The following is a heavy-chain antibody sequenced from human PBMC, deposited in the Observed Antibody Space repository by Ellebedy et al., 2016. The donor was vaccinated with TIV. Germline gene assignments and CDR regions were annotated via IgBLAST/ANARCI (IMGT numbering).Heavy chain of an antibody. V-gene: IGHV3-7*01. CDR1: GFTFSDYY. CDR3: ARGWSTPDS. D-gene: IGHD2-15*01. CDR2: IKQDGSVQ. Sequence: GESLKISCAASGFTFSDYYMSWIRQAPGKGLEWVASIKQDGSVQYYVDSVRGRFTISRDNSKTSTYLQMNSLRVEDTAVYYCARGWSTPDSWGQGTLVIVSS. J-gene: IGHJ4*02.